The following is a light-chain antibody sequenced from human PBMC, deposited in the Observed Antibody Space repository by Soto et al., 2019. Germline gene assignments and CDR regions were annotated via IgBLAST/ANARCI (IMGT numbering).Light chain of an antibody. CDR2: AAS. CDR1: QGISSW. Sequence: DIQMTQSPASLYASXCGGVTIAXXASQGISSWLAWYQQIPGRAPKLLIYAASSLQTGVPSRFSGSGSGTDFTLTISSLQPEDFATYYCQQVNSFPLTFGGGTKVDIK. V-gene: IGKV1-12*01. J-gene: IGKJ4*01. CDR3: QQVNSFPLT.